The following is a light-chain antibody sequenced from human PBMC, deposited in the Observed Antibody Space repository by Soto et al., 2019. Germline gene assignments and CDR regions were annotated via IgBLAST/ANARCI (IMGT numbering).Light chain of an antibody. CDR1: QSISYY. J-gene: IGKJ1*01. Sequence: EITLTQSPATLSLSPRETATLPCRASQSISYYLAWYQQKPGQAPKLLIHDASNRATGIPSRFSGSGSGTDFTLTISSLEPEDFAVYYCQQRSNWPCTFGHGTKVEIK. V-gene: IGKV3-11*01. CDR3: QQRSNWPCT. CDR2: DAS.